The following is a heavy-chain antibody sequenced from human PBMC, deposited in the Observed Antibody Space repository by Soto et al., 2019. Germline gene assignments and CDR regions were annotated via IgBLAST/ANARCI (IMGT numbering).Heavy chain of an antibody. Sequence: EVQLLQSGGGLVQPGGSLRLSCAASGFIFSNYAMNWVRQAPGKGLEWVSIVTSRGDTTYYADAVKGRFTISRDNSKNTLYLQVNSLTAEDTAVYYCEKDRLGGGIDYWGQGNLVSVSS. V-gene: IGHV3-23*01. J-gene: IGHJ4*02. D-gene: IGHD3-16*01. CDR3: EKDRLGGGIDY. CDR1: GFIFSNYA. CDR2: VTSRGDTT.